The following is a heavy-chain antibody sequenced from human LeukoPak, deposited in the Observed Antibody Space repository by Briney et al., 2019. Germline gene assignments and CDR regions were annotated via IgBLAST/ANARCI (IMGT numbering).Heavy chain of an antibody. Sequence: GGSLRLSCGASGFTFSSYAMHWVRQAPGKGLEWVAVISYDGSNKYYAGSVKGRFTISRDNSKNTLYLQMNSLRAEDTAVYYCARLEDDSSMDVWGQGTTVTVSS. CDR3: ARLEDDSSMDV. CDR2: ISYDGSNK. J-gene: IGHJ6*02. D-gene: IGHD3-3*01. V-gene: IGHV3-30-3*01. CDR1: GFTFSSYA.